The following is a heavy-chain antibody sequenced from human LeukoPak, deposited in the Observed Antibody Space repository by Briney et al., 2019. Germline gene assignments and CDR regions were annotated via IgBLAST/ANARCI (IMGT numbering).Heavy chain of an antibody. Sequence: SETLSLTCTVAGDSISGGYYWDWIRRPAGKGLEWIGRIYFTGTTNYNPSLKSRVTITVEPSKSQFSLKLTSVTAADTAVYYCARDRGWGAFNAWGQGTRVTVSP. J-gene: IGHJ3*01. CDR3: ARDRGWGAFNA. D-gene: IGHD3-10*01. CDR1: GDSISGGYY. CDR2: IYFTGTT. V-gene: IGHV4-61*02.